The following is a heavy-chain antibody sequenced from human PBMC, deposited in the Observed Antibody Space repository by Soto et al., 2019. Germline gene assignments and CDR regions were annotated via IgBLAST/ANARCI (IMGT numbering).Heavy chain of an antibody. Sequence: QVQLVQSGAEVKKPGASVKVSCKVSGYTLTELSMHWVRQAPGKGLEWMGGFDPEDGETIYAQKFQGRVTMTEDTSTDTSYMELSSLRSEDTAVYYCATICAITGTTFYYYYGMYVWGQGTTVTVSS. CDR3: ATICAITGTTFYYYYGMYV. J-gene: IGHJ6*02. D-gene: IGHD1-7*01. V-gene: IGHV1-24*01. CDR1: GYTLTELS. CDR2: FDPEDGET.